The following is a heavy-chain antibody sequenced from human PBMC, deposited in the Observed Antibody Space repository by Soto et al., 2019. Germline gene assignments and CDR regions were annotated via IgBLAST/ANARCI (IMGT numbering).Heavy chain of an antibody. CDR1: GFTFSDHY. J-gene: IGHJ5*02. CDR2: TRNKANSYTT. D-gene: IGHD3-22*01. V-gene: IGHV3-72*01. Sequence: EVQLVESGGGLVQPGGSLRLSCAASGFTFSDHYMDWVRQAPGKGLEWVGRTRNKANSYTTEYAASVKGRFTISRDDSKNSLYLQMNNLKTEDTAVYYCARVRKDYDSSGSLHNWFDPWGQGTLVTVSS. CDR3: ARVRKDYDSSGSLHNWFDP.